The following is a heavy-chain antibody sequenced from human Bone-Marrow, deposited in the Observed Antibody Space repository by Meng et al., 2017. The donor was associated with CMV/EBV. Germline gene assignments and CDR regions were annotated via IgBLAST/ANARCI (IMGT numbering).Heavy chain of an antibody. D-gene: IGHD3-3*01. V-gene: IGHV3-30*04. CDR3: AKESLEWSLPNPLDY. CDR2: ISYDGSHK. Sequence: GGSLRLSCAASGFTFSSYAMHWVRQAPGKGLEWVTVISYDGSHKNYADSVKGRITISRDNFKNTLYLQMNSLRAEDTAVYYCAKESLEWSLPNPLDYWGQGVLVTFSS. CDR1: GFTFSSYA. J-gene: IGHJ4*02.